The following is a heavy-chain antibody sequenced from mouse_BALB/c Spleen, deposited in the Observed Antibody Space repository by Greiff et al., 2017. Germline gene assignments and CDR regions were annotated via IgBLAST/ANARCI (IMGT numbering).Heavy chain of an antibody. Sequence: EVKLQESGAELVKPGASVKLSCTASGFNIKDTYMHWVKQRPEQGLEWIGRIDPANGNTKYDPKFQGKATITADTSSNTAYLQLSSLTSEDTAVYYCARSGYRYDETWFAYWGQGTLVTVSA. CDR3: ARSGYRYDETWFAY. V-gene: IGHV14-3*02. D-gene: IGHD2-14*01. J-gene: IGHJ3*01. CDR1: GFNIKDTY. CDR2: IDPANGNT.